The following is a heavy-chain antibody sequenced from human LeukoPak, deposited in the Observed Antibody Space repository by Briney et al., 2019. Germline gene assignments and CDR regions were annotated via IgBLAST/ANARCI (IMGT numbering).Heavy chain of an antibody. CDR3: ARYVPLRSGYSYYFDY. Sequence: SETLSLTCTVSGGSISSYYWSWIRQPPGKGLEWIGYIYYSGSTNYNPSLKSRVTISVDTSKNQFSLKLSSVTAADTAVYYCARYVPLRSGYSYYFDYWGQGTLVTVSS. D-gene: IGHD3-22*01. V-gene: IGHV4-59*01. CDR2: IYYSGST. CDR1: GGSISSYY. J-gene: IGHJ4*02.